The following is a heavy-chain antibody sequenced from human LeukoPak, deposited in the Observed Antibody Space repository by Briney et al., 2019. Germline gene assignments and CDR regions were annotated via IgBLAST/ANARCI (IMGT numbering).Heavy chain of an antibody. J-gene: IGHJ4*02. CDR2: ISSSGGTI. V-gene: IGHV3-11*04. CDR3: AKERRANGIYPDYFDY. CDR1: GFTFSDYY. Sequence: GGSLRLSCAASGFTFSDYYMALIRQAPGKGLEWVSYISSSGGTIYYEDSVKGRLTISRDNSQNTLNLQMNSLTTEDMAVYYCAKERRANGIYPDYFDYWGQGTLVAVSS. D-gene: IGHD1-26*01.